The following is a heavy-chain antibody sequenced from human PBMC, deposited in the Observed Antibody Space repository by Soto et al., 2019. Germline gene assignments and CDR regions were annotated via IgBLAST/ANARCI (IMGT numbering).Heavy chain of an antibody. CDR2: IYYSGST. J-gene: IGHJ5*01. CDR3: GRPKRGAVLEFWVKGS. D-gene: IGHD1-1*01. CDR1: CGSIISVDYY. Sequence: SEPLSLPYTVSCGSIISVDYYWIWIRQPPGKGLEWIGYIYYSGSTYYNPSLKSRVTISVDTSKNQFSLNLSSGTAADTDVYQGGRPKRGAVLEFWVKGSW. V-gene: IGHV4-30-4*01.